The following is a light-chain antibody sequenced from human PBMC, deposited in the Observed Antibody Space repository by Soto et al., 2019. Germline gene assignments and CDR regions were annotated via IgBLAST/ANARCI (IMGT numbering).Light chain of an antibody. CDR1: QSTSSY. J-gene: IGKJ1*01. CDR2: AAS. CDR3: QQRYSTPWS. V-gene: IGKV1-39*01. Sequence: DIQMTPSPSSLSASVGDRVTITCRASQSTSSYLNWYQQKPGKAPKLLIYAASSLQSGVPSRFSGSVSGTDFTLTISSLQPEDFATYYCQQRYSTPWSFGQGNKVDIK.